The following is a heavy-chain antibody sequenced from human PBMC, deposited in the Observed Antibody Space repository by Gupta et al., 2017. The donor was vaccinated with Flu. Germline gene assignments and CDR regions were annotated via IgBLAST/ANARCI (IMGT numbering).Heavy chain of an antibody. D-gene: IGHD2-21*02. V-gene: IGHV3-23*01. J-gene: IGHJ4*02. Sequence: EVQLLESGGGLVQPGGSLRLSCAASRFPFSSYAMSWVRQAPGKGLEWVSAIRGSGDSTYYADSVKGRFTISRDNSKNTLYLQMNSLRAEDTAVYYCAKDQYGGNSGVLDYWGQGTLVTVSS. CDR2: IRGSGDST. CDR1: RFPFSSYA. CDR3: AKDQYGGNSGVLDY.